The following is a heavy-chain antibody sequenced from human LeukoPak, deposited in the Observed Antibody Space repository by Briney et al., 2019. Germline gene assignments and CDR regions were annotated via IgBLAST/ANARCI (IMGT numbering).Heavy chain of an antibody. D-gene: IGHD6-13*01. CDR1: GLSISSSSYY. CDR3: ARDEGIAAAGTRAFDI. Sequence: VKPSETLSLTCPVSGLSISSSSYYWGWIRQPPGKGLEWIWSIYYSGSNYYNPSLKSRVTISVDTSKNQFSLKLSSVAAADTAVYYCARDEGIAAAGTRAFDIWGQGTMVTVSS. J-gene: IGHJ3*02. V-gene: IGHV4-39*07. CDR2: IYYSGSN.